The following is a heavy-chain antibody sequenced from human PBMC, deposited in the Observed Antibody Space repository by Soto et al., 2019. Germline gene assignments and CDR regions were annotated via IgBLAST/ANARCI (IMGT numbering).Heavy chain of an antibody. V-gene: IGHV3-9*01. CDR2: ISWDSSTI. CDR3: VQGRYPTMATPLDH. J-gene: IGHJ4*02. D-gene: IGHD2-15*01. Sequence: EVQLVESGGGLVQPGRSLRLSCAASGFTFDNCGMHWVRQAPGKGLEWVAGISWDSSTIGYADSVKGRFIISRDDAKNSLYLQMDSLRGVDTALYYCVQGRYPTMATPLDHWGQGTQVIVSS. CDR1: GFTFDNCG.